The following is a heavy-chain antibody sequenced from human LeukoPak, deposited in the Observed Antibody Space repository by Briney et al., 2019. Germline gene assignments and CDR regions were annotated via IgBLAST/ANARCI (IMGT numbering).Heavy chain of an antibody. J-gene: IGHJ3*02. V-gene: IGHV1-8*03. CDR1: GYTFTSYD. CDR2: MNPNSGNT. Sequence: ASVKVTCKASGYTFTSYDINWVRQATGQGLEWMGWMNPNSGNTGYAQKFQGRVTITRNTSTSTAYMELSSLRSEDTAVYYCARGGYYDSSGYSDAFDIWGQGTMVTVSS. D-gene: IGHD3-22*01. CDR3: ARGGYYDSSGYSDAFDI.